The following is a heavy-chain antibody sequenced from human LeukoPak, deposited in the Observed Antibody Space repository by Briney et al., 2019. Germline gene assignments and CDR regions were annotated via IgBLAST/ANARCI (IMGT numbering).Heavy chain of an antibody. J-gene: IGHJ4*02. CDR3: ARDRTIFGVVTFDY. V-gene: IGHV3-7*01. CDR1: GFTFSSYW. D-gene: IGHD3-3*01. Sequence: PGGSLRLSCAASGFTFSSYWMSWVRQAPGKGLEWVANIKQDGSEKYYVDSVKGRFTISRDNAKNSLYLQMNSLRAEDTAVYYCARDRTIFGVVTFDYWGQGTLVTVSS. CDR2: IKQDGSEK.